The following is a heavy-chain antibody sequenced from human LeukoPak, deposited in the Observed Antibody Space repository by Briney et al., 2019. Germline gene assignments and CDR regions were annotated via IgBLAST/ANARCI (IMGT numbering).Heavy chain of an antibody. CDR1: GFPFSSYG. J-gene: IGHJ3*02. CDR3: ARDKNYYGSGSPSLDAFDI. D-gene: IGHD3-10*01. V-gene: IGHV3-33*01. CDR2: IWYDGSNL. Sequence: GRSLRLSCAASGFPFSSYGMHWVRRAPGKGLEWVALIWYDGSNLYYADSVKGRFTISKDSSKNTLYLHMNSLRAEDTAVYYCARDKNYYGSGSPSLDAFDIWGQGTMVTVSS.